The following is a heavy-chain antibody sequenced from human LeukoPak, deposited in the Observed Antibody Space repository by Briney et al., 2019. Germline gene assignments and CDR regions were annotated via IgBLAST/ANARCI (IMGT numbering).Heavy chain of an antibody. CDR2: IKQDGSDK. CDR3: ARVLPVASRDY. V-gene: IGHV3-7*01. J-gene: IGHJ4*02. Sequence: GGSLRLSCAASGFTFSTYWMSWVRQPPGKGLEWVANIKQDGSDKFYVDSVKGRFTISRDNGKNSMYLQMNSLRAEDTAVYYCARVLPVASRDYWGQGTLVTVYS. D-gene: IGHD2-2*01. CDR1: GFTFSTYW.